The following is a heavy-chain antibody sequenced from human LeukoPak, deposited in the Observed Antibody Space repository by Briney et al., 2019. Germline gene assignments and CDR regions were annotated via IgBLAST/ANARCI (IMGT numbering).Heavy chain of an antibody. CDR3: ASHSYCDGDHLYGMDV. J-gene: IGHJ6*02. D-gene: IGHD2-21*02. CDR2: IDPSDSYT. CDR1: GYSFTSYW. V-gene: IGHV5-10-1*01. Sequence: GEALQISCKGSGYSFTSYWISWVRQMPGKGLEWMGRIDPSDSYTNYSPSFQGHVTISADKSISTAYLQWSSLKASDTAMYYCASHSYCDGDHLYGMDVWGQGTTVTVSS.